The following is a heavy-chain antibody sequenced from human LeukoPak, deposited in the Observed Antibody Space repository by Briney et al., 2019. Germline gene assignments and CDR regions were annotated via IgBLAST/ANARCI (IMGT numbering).Heavy chain of an antibody. CDR3: ARADWFVGTTQYFDY. J-gene: IGHJ4*02. Sequence: ASVKVSCKPSGYIFIGYYIHWVRQAPGQGLEWMGWNNPRSGATRYAQRFQGRVTMTRDTSINTAYVDLSSLMSDDTAVYYCARADWFVGTTQYFDYWGQGTLVTVTS. D-gene: IGHD1-14*01. V-gene: IGHV1-2*02. CDR2: NNPRSGAT. CDR1: GYIFIGYY.